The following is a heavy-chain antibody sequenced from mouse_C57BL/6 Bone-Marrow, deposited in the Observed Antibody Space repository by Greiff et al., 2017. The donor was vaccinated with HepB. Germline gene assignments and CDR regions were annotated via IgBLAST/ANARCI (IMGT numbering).Heavy chain of an antibody. CDR1: GYTFTSYW. CDR2: IDPSDSYT. D-gene: IGHD1-1*01. V-gene: IGHV1-69*01. Sequence: QVQLKQPGAELVMPGASVKLSCKASGYTFTSYWMHWVKQRPGQGLEWIGEIDPSDSYTNYNQKFKGKSTLTVDKSSSTAYMQLSSLTSEDSAVYYCARVFTTVVATDWGQGTTLTVSS. J-gene: IGHJ2*01. CDR3: ARVFTTVVATD.